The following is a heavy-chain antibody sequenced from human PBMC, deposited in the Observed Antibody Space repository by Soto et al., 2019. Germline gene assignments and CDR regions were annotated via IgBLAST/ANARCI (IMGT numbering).Heavy chain of an antibody. J-gene: IGHJ4*02. V-gene: IGHV3-23*01. CDR2: ISGSGGST. Sequence: EVQLLESGGGLVQPGGSLRLSCAASGFTFSSHVMSWVRQAPGKGLEWVSGISGSGGSTYYADSVKGRFTISRDNSKNTLYLQMNSVRAEDTAVYYCAKERGGYRYGDFDYWGQGTLVTVSS. CDR3: AKERGGYRYGDFDY. CDR1: GFTFSSHV. D-gene: IGHD5-18*01.